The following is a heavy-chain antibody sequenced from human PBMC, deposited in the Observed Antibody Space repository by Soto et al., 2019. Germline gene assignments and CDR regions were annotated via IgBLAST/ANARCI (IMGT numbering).Heavy chain of an antibody. D-gene: IGHD6-13*01. CDR3: ARDRKPVVSSSWLDAFDI. CDR1: GFTFSSYG. V-gene: IGHV3-48*01. J-gene: IGHJ3*02. CDR2: ISSSGSST. Sequence: PGGSLRLSCAASGFTFSSYGMHWIRQAPGKGLEWVSYISSSGSSTYYVDSVKGRFTISRDNAKNSPYLQMNSLGAEDTALFYFARDRKPVVSSSWLDAFDIWGQGTMVTVSS.